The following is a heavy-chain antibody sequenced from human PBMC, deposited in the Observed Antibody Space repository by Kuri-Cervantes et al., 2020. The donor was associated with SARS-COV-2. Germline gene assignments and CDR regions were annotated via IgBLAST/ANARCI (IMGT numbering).Heavy chain of an antibody. J-gene: IGHJ4*02. CDR2: IYYSGST. CDR1: GDSISSHY. CDR3: ARGIVGATGEYYFDY. Sequence: SQTLSLTCAFYGDSISSHYWSWIRQPPGKGLEWIGYIYYSGSTNYNPSLKSRVTISVDTSKNQFSLKLSSVTAADTAVYYCARGIVGATGEYYFDYWGQGTLVTVSS. D-gene: IGHD1-26*01. V-gene: IGHV4-59*11.